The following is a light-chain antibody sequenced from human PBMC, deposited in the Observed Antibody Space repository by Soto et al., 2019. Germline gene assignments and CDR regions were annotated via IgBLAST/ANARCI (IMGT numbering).Light chain of an antibody. V-gene: IGKV2-30*02. CDR3: MQGTHWPRP. J-gene: IGKJ1*01. CDR2: KVS. CDR1: QSLVHSDGNTY. Sequence: DVVMTQSPLSLPLTRRQTASISCRSIQSLVHSDGNTYLNWFQQRPGQSPRSIIYKVSNRDSGVQDGFSGSGSGTDFTLKISRVEAEDVGVYYCMQGTHWPRPLGQGTKVDIK.